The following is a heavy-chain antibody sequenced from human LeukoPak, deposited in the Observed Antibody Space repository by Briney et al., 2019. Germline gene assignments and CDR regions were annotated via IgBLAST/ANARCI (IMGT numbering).Heavy chain of an antibody. CDR2: IRSKAYGGTT. CDR3: TRDRGSSGWYAGY. Sequence: GGSLRLSCTASGFTSGDYAMSWFRQAPGKGLEWVGFIRSKAYGGTTEYAASVKGRFTISRDDSKSIAYLQMNSLKTEDTAVYYCTRDRGSSGWYAGYWGQGTLVTVSS. D-gene: IGHD6-19*01. V-gene: IGHV3-49*03. CDR1: GFTSGDYA. J-gene: IGHJ4*02.